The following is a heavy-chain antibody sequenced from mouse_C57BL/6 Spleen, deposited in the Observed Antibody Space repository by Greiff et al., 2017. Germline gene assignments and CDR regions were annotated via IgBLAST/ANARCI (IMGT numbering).Heavy chain of an antibody. CDR3: ARGAYGSSHFDY. CDR2: ISSGGSYT. Sequence: EVQVVESGGDLVKPGGSLKLSCAASGFTFSSYGMSWVRQTPDKRLEWVATISSGGSYTYYPDSVKGRFTISRDNAKNTLYLQMSSLKSEDTAMYYCARGAYGSSHFDYWGQGTTLTVSS. V-gene: IGHV5-6*01. D-gene: IGHD1-1*01. J-gene: IGHJ2*01. CDR1: GFTFSSYG.